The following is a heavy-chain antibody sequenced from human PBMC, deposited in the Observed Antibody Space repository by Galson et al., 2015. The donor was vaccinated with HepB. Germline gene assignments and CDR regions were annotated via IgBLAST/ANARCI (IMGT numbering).Heavy chain of an antibody. D-gene: IGHD2-2*02. CDR3: ARDRVVVPAAIRYYYYYGMDV. CDR2: ISSSSSYI. J-gene: IGHJ6*02. CDR1: GFTFSSYS. V-gene: IGHV3-21*01. Sequence: SLRLSCAASGFTFSSYSMNWVRQAPGKGLEWVSSISSSSSYIYYADSVKGRFTISRDNAKNSLYLQMNSLRAEDTAVYYCARDRVVVPAAIRYYYYYGMDVWGQGTTVTVSS.